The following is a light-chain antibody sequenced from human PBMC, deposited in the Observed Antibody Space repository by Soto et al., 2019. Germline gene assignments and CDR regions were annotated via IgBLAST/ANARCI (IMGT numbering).Light chain of an antibody. CDR3: HQYGSSPPYT. Sequence: EIVLTQSPGTLSLYPGERATLSCRASQRVSSSYLAWYQQKPGQAPRLLIYGASSSATGIPDRFSGSGSGTDFTLTISRLEPEDFAVYYCHQYGSSPPYTFGQGTNLEIK. CDR2: GAS. CDR1: QRVSSSY. V-gene: IGKV3-20*01. J-gene: IGKJ2*01.